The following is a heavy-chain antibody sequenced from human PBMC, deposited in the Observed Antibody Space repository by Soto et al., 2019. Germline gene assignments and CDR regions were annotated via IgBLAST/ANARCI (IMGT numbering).Heavy chain of an antibody. CDR1: GGSFSGYY. Sequence: SETLSLTCAVYGGSFSGYYRSWIRQPPGKGLEWIGEINHSGSTNYNPSLKSRVTISVDTSKNQFSLKLSSVTAADTAVYYCARDRRRAAAGTANGKFDYGGQGTLVTFSP. CDR3: ARDRRRAAAGTANGKFDY. V-gene: IGHV4-34*01. J-gene: IGHJ4*02. D-gene: IGHD6-13*01. CDR2: INHSGST.